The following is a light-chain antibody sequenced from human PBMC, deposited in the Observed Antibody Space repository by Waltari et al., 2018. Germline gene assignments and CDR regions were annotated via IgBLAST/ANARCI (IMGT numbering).Light chain of an antibody. J-gene: IGLJ1*01. CDR2: EVS. Sequence: QSALTQPPSASGSPGQSVTITCTGTRSDVGGYKLVSWYQQFPGKAPKLLISEVSERPSVFPARFSDSNSGNTASLTVARLQAEDEADYYSSSYAGNNRLVFVTGTRVTV. CDR3: SSYAGNNRLV. V-gene: IGLV2-8*01. CDR1: RSDVGGYKL.